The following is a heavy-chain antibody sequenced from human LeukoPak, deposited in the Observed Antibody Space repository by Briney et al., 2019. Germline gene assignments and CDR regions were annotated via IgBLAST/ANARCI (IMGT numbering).Heavy chain of an antibody. D-gene: IGHD2-2*01. V-gene: IGHV4-4*02. CDR3: ARDPGQYQAFDI. J-gene: IGHJ3*02. CDR2: IYHSGST. CDR1: GGSISSSNW. Sequence: PSETLSLTCAVSGGSISSSNWWSWVRQPPGKGLEWIGEIYHSGSTNYNPSLKSRVTISVDKSKNQYSLKLSSVTAADTAVYYCARDPGQYQAFDIWGQGTMVTVSS.